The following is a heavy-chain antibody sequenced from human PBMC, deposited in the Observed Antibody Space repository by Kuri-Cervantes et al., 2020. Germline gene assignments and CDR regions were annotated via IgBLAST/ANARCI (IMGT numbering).Heavy chain of an antibody. J-gene: IGHJ5*02. CDR1: GGSISSGDYY. CDR3: AHSADYYGSGSYSGNWFDP. V-gene: IGHV2-5*08. Sequence: TLSLTCTVSGGSISSGDYYWSWIRQPPGKALEWLALIYWDDDKRYSPSLKSRLTITKDTSKSQVVLTMTNMDPVDTATYYCAHSADYYGSGSYSGNWFDPWGQGTLVTVSS. CDR2: IYWDDDK. D-gene: IGHD3-10*01.